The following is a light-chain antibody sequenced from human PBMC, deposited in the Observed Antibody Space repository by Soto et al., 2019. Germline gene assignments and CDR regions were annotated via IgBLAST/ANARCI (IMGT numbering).Light chain of an antibody. J-gene: IGLJ1*01. CDR3: SSYTSSTAYV. CDR2: EVS. CDR1: SGDIGGYNY. Sequence: QSALTQPASVSGSPGQSITISCTGTSGDIGGYNYVSWYQLHPGKAPKLMVYEVSNRPSGVSNRFSGSKSGNTASQTISGLQAEDEADYYCSSYTSSTAYVFGTGTKVTVL. V-gene: IGLV2-14*01.